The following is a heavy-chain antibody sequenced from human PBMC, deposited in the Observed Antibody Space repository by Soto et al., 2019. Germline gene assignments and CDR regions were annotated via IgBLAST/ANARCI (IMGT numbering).Heavy chain of an antibody. D-gene: IGHD4-17*01. CDR2: ISSSSSYI. Sequence: GGPLRHSFAASGYTFSSYSMNWVRQAPGKGLEWVSSISSSSSYIYYADSVKGRFTISRDNAKNSLYLQMNSLRAEDTAVYYCARDQATVTARPLDYYYYGMDVWGQGTTVTSP. CDR1: GYTFSSYS. J-gene: IGHJ6*02. V-gene: IGHV3-21*01. CDR3: ARDQATVTARPLDYYYYGMDV.